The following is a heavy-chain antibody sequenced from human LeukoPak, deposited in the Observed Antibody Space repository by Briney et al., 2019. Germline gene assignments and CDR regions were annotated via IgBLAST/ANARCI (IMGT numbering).Heavy chain of an antibody. D-gene: IGHD6-13*01. CDR1: GVSISSGGYY. CDR2: IYYSGST. V-gene: IGHV4-31*03. J-gene: IGHJ1*01. CDR3: ARGAAATPNEPVPPVFQH. Sequence: PSETLSLTCTVSGVSISSGGYYWSWIRQHPGKGLEWIGYIYYSGSTYYNPSLKSRVTISVDTSKNQFSLKLSSVTAADTAVYYCARGAAATPNEPVPPVFQHWGQGTLVTVSS.